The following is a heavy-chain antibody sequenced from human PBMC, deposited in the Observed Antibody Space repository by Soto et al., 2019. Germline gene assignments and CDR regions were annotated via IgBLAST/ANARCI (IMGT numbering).Heavy chain of an antibody. J-gene: IGHJ5*02. CDR1: GGSISSGGYY. CDR2: IYYSGST. D-gene: IGHD2-8*01. Sequence: PSETLSLTCTVSGGSISSGGYYWSWIRQHPGKGLEWIGYIYYSGSTYYNPSLKSRVTISVDTSKNQFSLKLSSVTAADTAVYYCARRKMEYAILFGFDPWGQGTLLTVSS. CDR3: ARRKMEYAILFGFDP. V-gene: IGHV4-31*03.